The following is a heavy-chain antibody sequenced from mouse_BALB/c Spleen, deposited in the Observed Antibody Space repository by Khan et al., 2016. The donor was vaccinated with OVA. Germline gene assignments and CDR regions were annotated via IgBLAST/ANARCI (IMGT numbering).Heavy chain of an antibody. CDR3: KRRNWDVAWFAY. D-gene: IGHD4-1*01. CDR2: IYPGNTDT. V-gene: IGHV1-5*01. J-gene: IGHJ3*01. CDR1: GYTFTSYW. Sequence: EVELVESGTVLARPGASVKMSCKASGYTFTSYWMHWVKQRPGQGLEWIGDIYPGNTDTNYNQKFKGKAKLTAVTSTSTAYMELSSLTNEDSAVYYCKRRNWDVAWFAYWGQGTLVTVSA.